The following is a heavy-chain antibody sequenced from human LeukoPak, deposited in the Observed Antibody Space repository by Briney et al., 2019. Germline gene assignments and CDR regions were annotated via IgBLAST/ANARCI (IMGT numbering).Heavy chain of an antibody. CDR3: AKAWAAAGTLDH. V-gene: IGHV3-23*01. J-gene: IGHJ4*02. Sequence: GGSPRLSCAASGFTFSGYAMSWVRQAPGKGLEWVSFSDSGGIPYYVDSVKGRFTISRDNSKNTLYLQMNSLRAEDTAVYYCAKAWAAAGTLDHWGQGTLVTVSS. CDR1: GFTFSGYA. D-gene: IGHD6-13*01. CDR2: SDSGGIP.